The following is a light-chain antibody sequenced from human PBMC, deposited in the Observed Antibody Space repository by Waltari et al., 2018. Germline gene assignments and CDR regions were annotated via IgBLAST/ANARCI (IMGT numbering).Light chain of an antibody. J-gene: IGKJ2*01. CDR3: QQYYENPRT. CDR2: WAA. Sequence: EIVMTQSPESLGVSLGERATINCKSSLTLLYNSNNKNYLAWYQQKPGQPPRLLIYWAASRGYGVPDRFSGSGSGTDFTLTISSRQADDVAVYYCQQYYENPRTFGQGTRLEIK. CDR1: LTLLYNSNNKNY. V-gene: IGKV4-1*01.